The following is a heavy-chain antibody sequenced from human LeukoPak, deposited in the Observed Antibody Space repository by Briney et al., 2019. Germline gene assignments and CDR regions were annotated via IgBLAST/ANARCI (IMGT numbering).Heavy chain of an antibody. CDR2: INHSGST. J-gene: IGHJ4*02. D-gene: IGHD5-18*01. CDR1: GGSFSGYY. Sequence: SETLSLTCAVYGGSFSGYYWSWIRQPPGKGLEWIGEINHSGSTNYNPSLKSRVTISVDTSKNQFSLKLSSVTAADTAVYYCARREPGLRGYSYGIFDYWGQGTLVTVSS. CDR3: ARREPGLRGYSYGIFDY. V-gene: IGHV4-34*01.